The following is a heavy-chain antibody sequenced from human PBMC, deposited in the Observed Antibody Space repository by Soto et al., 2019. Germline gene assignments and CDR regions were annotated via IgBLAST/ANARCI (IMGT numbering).Heavy chain of an antibody. CDR2: IWYDGSNK. Sequence: PGGSLRLSCASSGFTFSSYGMHWVRQAPGKGLEWVAVIWYDGSNKYYADSVKGRFTISRDNSKNTLYLQMNSLRAEDTAVYYCARDDGPASRDIYYYYGMDVWGQGTTVTVSS. D-gene: IGHD2-15*01. J-gene: IGHJ6*02. V-gene: IGHV3-33*01. CDR3: ARDDGPASRDIYYYYGMDV. CDR1: GFTFSSYG.